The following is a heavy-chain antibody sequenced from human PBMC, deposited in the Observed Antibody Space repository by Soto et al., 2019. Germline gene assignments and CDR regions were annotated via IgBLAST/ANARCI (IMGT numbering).Heavy chain of an antibody. J-gene: IGHJ3*02. D-gene: IGHD3-22*01. CDR2: IYSGGST. CDR3: ARGFGDMILGYAFDI. V-gene: IGHV3-66*01. CDR1: GFTVSSNY. Sequence: GGSLRLSCAASGFTVSSNYMSWVRQAPGKGLEWVSVIYSGGSTYYADSVKGRFTISRDNSKNTLYLQMNSLRAEDTAVYYCARGFGDMILGYAFDIWGQGTMVTVSS.